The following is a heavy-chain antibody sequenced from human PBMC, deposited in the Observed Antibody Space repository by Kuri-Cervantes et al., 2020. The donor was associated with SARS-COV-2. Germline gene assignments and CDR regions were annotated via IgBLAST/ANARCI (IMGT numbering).Heavy chain of an antibody. CDR2: INHSGST. CDR1: GGSFSGYY. D-gene: IGHD4-23*01. J-gene: IGHJ4*02. Sequence: ESLKISCAVYGGSFSGYYWSWIRQPPGKGLEWIGEINHSGSTNYNPSLKSRVTISVDTSKNQFSLKLGSVTAADTAVYYCARVKSVVTPDIDYWGQGTLVTVSS. CDR3: ARVKSVVTPDIDY. V-gene: IGHV4-34*01.